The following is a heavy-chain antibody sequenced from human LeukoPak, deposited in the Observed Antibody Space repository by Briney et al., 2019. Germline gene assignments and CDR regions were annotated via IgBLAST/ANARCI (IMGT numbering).Heavy chain of an antibody. CDR2: INSDGSST. V-gene: IGHV3-74*01. CDR3: ARVEPIRLLVDY. J-gene: IGHJ4*02. D-gene: IGHD3-3*01. Sequence: GSLRLSCAASGFTFSSYWMHWVRQAPGKGLVWVSRINSDGSSTTYADSVKGRFTISRDNAKNTLYLQMNSLRAEDTAVYYCARVEPIRLLVDYWGQGTLVTVSS. CDR1: GFTFSSYW.